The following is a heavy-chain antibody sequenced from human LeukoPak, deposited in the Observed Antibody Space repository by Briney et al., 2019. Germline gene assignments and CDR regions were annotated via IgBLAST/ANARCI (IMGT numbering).Heavy chain of an antibody. Sequence: GGSLRLSCAASGFTFSSYVMHWVRQAPGKGLEWVAIISYDGSNEYYADSVKGRFTISRDNSKNTLYLQMNSLRAADTAVYYCAKAMGATLFDYWGQGTLVTVSS. J-gene: IGHJ4*02. D-gene: IGHD1-26*01. CDR1: GFTFSSYV. CDR2: ISYDGSNE. CDR3: AKAMGATLFDY. V-gene: IGHV3-30*04.